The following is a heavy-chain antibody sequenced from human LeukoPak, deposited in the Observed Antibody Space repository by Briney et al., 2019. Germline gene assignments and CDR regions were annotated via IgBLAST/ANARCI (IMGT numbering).Heavy chain of an antibody. J-gene: IGHJ4*02. Sequence: SETLSLTCTVSGGSIRSRSYYWGWIRQPPGKGLEGIGSIYYSGSTYYNPSLKSRVTISVDTSKNQFSLKLSSVTAADTAVYYCARVEAVAGHFDYWGQGTLVTVSS. CDR1: GGSIRSRSYY. CDR2: IYYSGST. D-gene: IGHD6-19*01. CDR3: ARVEAVAGHFDY. V-gene: IGHV4-39*07.